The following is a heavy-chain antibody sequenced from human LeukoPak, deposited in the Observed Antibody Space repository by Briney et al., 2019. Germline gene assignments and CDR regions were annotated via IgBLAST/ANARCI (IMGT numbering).Heavy chain of an antibody. D-gene: IGHD3-10*01. CDR3: AREEYYYGSGSYYDY. V-gene: IGHV3-30*02. J-gene: IGHJ4*02. CDR1: GFTFSSYG. CDR2: IRYDGSNK. Sequence: SGGSLRLSCAASGFTFSSYGMHWVRQAPGKGLEWVAFIRYDGSNKYYADSVKGRFTISRDNAKNSLYLQMNSLRAEDTAVYYCAREEYYYGSGSYYDYWGQGTLVTVSS.